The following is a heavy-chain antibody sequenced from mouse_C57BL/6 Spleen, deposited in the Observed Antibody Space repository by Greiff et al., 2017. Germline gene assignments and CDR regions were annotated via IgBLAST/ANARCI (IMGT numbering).Heavy chain of an antibody. CDR1: GYTFTSYW. Sequence: QVQLQQPGAELVRPGSSVKLSCKASGYTFTSYWMDWVKQRPGQGLEWIGNIYPSDSETHYNQKFKDKATLTVDKSSSTAYMQLSSLTSEDSAVYYCARGIYYGSSYDAMDYWGQGTSVTVAS. D-gene: IGHD1-1*01. V-gene: IGHV1-61*01. J-gene: IGHJ4*01. CDR3: ARGIYYGSSYDAMDY. CDR2: IYPSDSET.